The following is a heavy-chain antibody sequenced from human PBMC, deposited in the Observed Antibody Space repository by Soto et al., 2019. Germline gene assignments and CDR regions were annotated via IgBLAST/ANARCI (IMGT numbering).Heavy chain of an antibody. J-gene: IGHJ6*02. Sequence: GGSLRLSCAASGFTFSSYGMHWVRQAPGKGLEWVAVISYDGSNKYYADSVKGRFTISRDNSKNTLYLQMNSLRAEDTAVYYCAKDIVLVPAAIVDYYYGMDVWGQGTTVPVSS. V-gene: IGHV3-30*18. CDR1: GFTFSSYG. CDR3: AKDIVLVPAAIVDYYYGMDV. CDR2: ISYDGSNK. D-gene: IGHD2-2*01.